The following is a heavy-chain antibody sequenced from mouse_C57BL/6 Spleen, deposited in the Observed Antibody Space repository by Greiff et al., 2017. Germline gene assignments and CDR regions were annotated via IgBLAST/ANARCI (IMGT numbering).Heavy chain of an antibody. CDR2: IDPSDSET. CDR1: GYTFTSYW. V-gene: IGHV1-52*01. Sequence: QVQLQQPGAELVRPGSSVKLSCKASGYTFTSYWMHWVKQRPIQGLEWIGNIDPSDSETHYNQKFKDKATLTVDKSSSTAYMQLSSLTSEDSAVYYCARESYSNYSYFDYWGQGTTLTVSS. D-gene: IGHD2-5*01. CDR3: ARESYSNYSYFDY. J-gene: IGHJ2*01.